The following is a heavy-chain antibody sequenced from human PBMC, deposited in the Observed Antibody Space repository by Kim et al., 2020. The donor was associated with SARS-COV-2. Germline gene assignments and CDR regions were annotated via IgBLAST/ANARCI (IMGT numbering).Heavy chain of an antibody. V-gene: IGHV3-23*01. J-gene: IGHJ4*02. Sequence: GGSLRLSCTTSGFTFTGYAMSWVRQAPGKGLEWVSSIDGSDGTTYYVDSVKGRFTISRDNSKNTLYLQMTCLRADDTAVYYCMKGGWGWILDYWRQGT. CDR2: IDGSDGTT. CDR3: MKGGWGWILDY. D-gene: IGHD2-2*03. CDR1: GFTFTGYA.